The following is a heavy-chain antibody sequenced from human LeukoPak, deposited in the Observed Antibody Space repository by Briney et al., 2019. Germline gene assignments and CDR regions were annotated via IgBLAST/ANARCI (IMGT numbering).Heavy chain of an antibody. D-gene: IGHD2-2*01. J-gene: IGHJ5*02. CDR1: GYSFTNYW. Sequence: GKSLKISCKGSGYSFTNYWIGWVRQMPGKGLEWMGIIYPGDSDTRYSPCFQGQVTISADKSISTAYLQWSSLKASDTAMYYCARQYCSSTICYEFVPWGQGTLVTVSS. CDR2: IYPGDSDT. V-gene: IGHV5-51*01. CDR3: ARQYCSSTICYEFVP.